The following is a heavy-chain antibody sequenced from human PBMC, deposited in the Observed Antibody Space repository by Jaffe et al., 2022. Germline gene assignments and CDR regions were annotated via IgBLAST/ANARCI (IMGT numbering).Heavy chain of an antibody. CDR1: GGSFSGYY. V-gene: IGHV4-34*01. D-gene: IGHD7-27*01. Sequence: QVQLQQWGAGLLKPSETLSLTCAVYGGSFSGYYWSWIRQPPGKGLEWIGEINHSGSTNYNPSLKSRVTISVDTSKNQFSLKLSSVTAADTAVYYCARGPRHNWGIFKGLDYWGQGTLVTVSS. CDR3: ARGPRHNWGIFKGLDY. CDR2: INHSGST. J-gene: IGHJ4*02.